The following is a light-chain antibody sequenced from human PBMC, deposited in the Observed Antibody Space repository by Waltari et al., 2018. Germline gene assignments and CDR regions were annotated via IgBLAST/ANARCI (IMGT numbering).Light chain of an antibody. V-gene: IGKV1-13*02. J-gene: IGKJ5*01. Sequence: AIHLTQSPSSLSASVGDRITITCRASQGIRSALAWYQQKPGESPKFLIYDASSLQSGVPSRFSGSASGTDFTLTITSLQPEDFATYYCQQLHSYPITFGQGTRLEIK. CDR3: QQLHSYPIT. CDR1: QGIRSA. CDR2: DAS.